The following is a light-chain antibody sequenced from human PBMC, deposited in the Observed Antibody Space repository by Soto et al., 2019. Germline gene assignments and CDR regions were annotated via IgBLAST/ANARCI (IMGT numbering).Light chain of an antibody. J-gene: IGLJ2*01. V-gene: IGLV2-11*01. CDR1: SSDVGVYDY. Sequence: QSALTQPASVSGSPGQSITISCTGTSSDVGVYDYVSWYQHHPGKAPKLMIYDVNERPSGVPDRFSGSKSGNTASLTISGLQAEDEADYYCCSYAGSYTWLFGGGTKLTVL. CDR3: CSYAGSYTWL. CDR2: DVN.